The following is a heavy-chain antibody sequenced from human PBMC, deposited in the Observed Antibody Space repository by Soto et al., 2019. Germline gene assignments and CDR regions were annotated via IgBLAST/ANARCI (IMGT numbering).Heavy chain of an antibody. CDR3: ARDLLDIDSI. Sequence: GSLRLSCAASGFTFSSYSMNWVRQAPGKGLEWVSSISSSSSYIYCADSVKGRFTISRDNAKNSLYLQMNSLRAEDTAVYYCARDLLDIDSIWGQGTMVTVSS. D-gene: IGHD2-15*01. CDR1: GFTFSSYS. J-gene: IGHJ3*02. CDR2: ISSSSSYI. V-gene: IGHV3-21*01.